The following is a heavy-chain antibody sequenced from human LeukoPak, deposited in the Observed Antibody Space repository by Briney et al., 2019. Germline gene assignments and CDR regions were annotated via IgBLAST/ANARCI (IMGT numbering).Heavy chain of an antibody. V-gene: IGHV4-38-2*02. J-gene: IGHJ5*02. CDR3: ARGPRFGELLWHWFDP. D-gene: IGHD3-10*01. CDR2: IYHSGST. CDR1: DYYINNGYY. Sequence: SETLSLTCRVSDYYINNGYYWGWIRQPPGKGLEWIGSIYHSGSTYYNPPLKSRVTISEDTSKNQFSLKLRSVTAADTAVYYCARGPRFGELLWHWFDPWGQGTLVTVSS.